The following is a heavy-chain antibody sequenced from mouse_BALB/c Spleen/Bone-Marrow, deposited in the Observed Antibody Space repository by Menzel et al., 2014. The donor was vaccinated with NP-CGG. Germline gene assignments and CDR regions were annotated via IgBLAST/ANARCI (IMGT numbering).Heavy chain of an antibody. V-gene: IGHV5-17*02. CDR3: ARSRYDVGWFAY. D-gene: IGHD2-14*01. CDR2: IISGSNTI. Sequence: EVQLVESGGGLVQPGGSRKLSCAASGFTFSSFGMHWVRQAPEKGLEWVAYIISGSNTIYYADTVKGQFTISRDNPKNTLFLQMTSLRSEDTAMYYCARSRYDVGWFAYWGQGTLVTVSA. CDR1: GFTFSSFG. J-gene: IGHJ3*01.